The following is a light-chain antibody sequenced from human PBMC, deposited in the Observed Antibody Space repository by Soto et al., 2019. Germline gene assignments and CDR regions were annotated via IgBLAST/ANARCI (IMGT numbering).Light chain of an antibody. V-gene: IGKV1-12*01. CDR1: QDISSW. CDR3: QTAKSFPIT. Sequence: DIQMTQSPSSVSASVGDRVTINCRASQDISSWLGWYQQKPGKAPKLLIYGASSLQSVVPSRFSGNGSGTDFTLTISSLQPEDFATYYCQTAKSFPITLGQGTRLEIK. J-gene: IGKJ5*01. CDR2: GAS.